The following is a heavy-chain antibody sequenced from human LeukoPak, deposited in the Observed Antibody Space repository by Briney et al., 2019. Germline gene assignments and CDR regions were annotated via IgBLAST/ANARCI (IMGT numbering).Heavy chain of an antibody. CDR2: INPSGGST. CDR3: AREQLGYCSGGSCSRLDY. J-gene: IGHJ4*02. V-gene: IGHV1-46*01. D-gene: IGHD2-15*01. CDR1: GYTFTGYY. Sequence: ASVKVSCKASGYTFTGYYMHWVRQAPGQGLEWMGIINPSGGSTSYAQKFQGRVTMTRDMSTSTVYMELSSLRSEDTAVYYCAREQLGYCSGGSCSRLDYWGQGTLVTVSS.